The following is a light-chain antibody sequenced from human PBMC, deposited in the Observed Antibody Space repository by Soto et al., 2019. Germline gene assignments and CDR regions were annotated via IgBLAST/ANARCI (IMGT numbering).Light chain of an antibody. CDR1: SSNIGGNH. V-gene: IGLV1-47*01. J-gene: IGLJ3*02. Sequence: QSVLTQPPSASETPGQRVTISCSGTSSNIGGNHDYWYQHLPGAAPKLLIYRNYLRPSGGPDRFSSSKSATSASLAISGPRCYDEGYYYCGAWDDSLSGWVFGGGTKVTVL. CDR2: RNY. CDR3: GAWDDSLSGWV.